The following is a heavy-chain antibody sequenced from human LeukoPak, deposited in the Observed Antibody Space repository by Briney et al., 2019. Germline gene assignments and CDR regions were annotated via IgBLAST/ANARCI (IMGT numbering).Heavy chain of an antibody. Sequence: SVKVSCKASGYTFTSYAMNWVRQAPGQGLEWMGGIIPIFGTANYAQKFQGRVTITADESTSTAYMELSSLRSEDTAAYYCARDHKYDSHYGMDVWGQGTTVTVSS. CDR2: IIPIFGTA. J-gene: IGHJ6*02. CDR3: ARDHKYDSHYGMDV. CDR1: GYTFTSYA. D-gene: IGHD3-3*01. V-gene: IGHV1-69*13.